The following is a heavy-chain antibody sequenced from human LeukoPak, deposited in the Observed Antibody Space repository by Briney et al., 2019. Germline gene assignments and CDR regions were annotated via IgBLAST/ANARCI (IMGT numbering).Heavy chain of an antibody. Sequence: GGSLRLSCAVSGFNFNNAYMSWVRQAPGKGRECVGRIVGEFNAATTQYAAPVNGRFTISRDESRNTLYLEMNYLKTEDTAVYYGATRGDYVGRVYWGQGTLVTVSS. J-gene: IGHJ4*02. D-gene: IGHD4-17*01. CDR2: IVGEFNAATT. CDR1: GFNFNNAY. CDR3: ATRGDYVGRVY. V-gene: IGHV3-15*04.